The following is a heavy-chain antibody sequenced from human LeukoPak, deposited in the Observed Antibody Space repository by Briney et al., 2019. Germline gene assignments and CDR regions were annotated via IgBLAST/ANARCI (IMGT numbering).Heavy chain of an antibody. CDR3: ARGRPHGNDY. CDR1: GFTFNNYA. D-gene: IGHD4-23*01. V-gene: IGHV3-74*01. J-gene: IGHJ4*02. Sequence: HSGGSLRLSCAASGFTFNNYAMNWVRQAPGKGLVWVSRIASDGSSTTYADSVKGRFSISRDNAKNTLYLQMNSLRVEDTAVYYCARGRPHGNDYWGQGTLVTVSS. CDR2: IASDGSST.